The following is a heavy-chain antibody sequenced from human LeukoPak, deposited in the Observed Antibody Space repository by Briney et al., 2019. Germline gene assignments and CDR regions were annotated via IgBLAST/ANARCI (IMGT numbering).Heavy chain of an antibody. D-gene: IGHD2-8*01. V-gene: IGHV3-30*03. CDR2: ISSDGSNK. J-gene: IGHJ4*02. CDR3: ASSRYCTNGVCYKLDY. CDR1: GFTFSNYG. Sequence: GGSLRLSCSASGFTFSNYGMHWVRQAPGKGLEWVAVISSDGSNKYYADSVKGRFTISRDNSKNTLYLQMNSLRPEDTAVYYCASSRYCTNGVCYKLDYWGQGTLVTVSS.